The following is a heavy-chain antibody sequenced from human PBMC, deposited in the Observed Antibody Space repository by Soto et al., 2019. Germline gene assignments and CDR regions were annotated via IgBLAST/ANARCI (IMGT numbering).Heavy chain of an antibody. CDR2: LFGSGRGI. D-gene: IGHD1-1*01. J-gene: IGHJ4*02. V-gene: IGHV3-23*01. CDR3: SLNDPPDGVWPFDH. CDR1: GFTFSTYA. Sequence: GGSLRVSCAASGFTFSTYAMSWVRQAPGKGLEWVAGLFGSGRGISYADAVKGRFIISRDNSNNFLYLQMHGLRVEDTAVYYCSLNDPPDGVWPFDHWREGLLVTVPQ.